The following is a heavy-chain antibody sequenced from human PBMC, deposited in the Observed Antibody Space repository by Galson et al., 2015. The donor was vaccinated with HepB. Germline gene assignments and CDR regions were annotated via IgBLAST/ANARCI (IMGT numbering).Heavy chain of an antibody. D-gene: IGHD3-9*01. CDR3: ARDQDVRYFDWLKIDY. CDR2: ISAYNGNT. J-gene: IGHJ4*02. Sequence: SVKVSCKASGYTFTSYGISWVRQAPGQGLEWMGWISAYNGNTNYAQKLQGRVTMTTDTSTSTAYMELRSLRSDDAAVYYCARDQDVRYFDWLKIDYWGQGTLVTVSS. CDR1: GYTFTSYG. V-gene: IGHV1-18*01.